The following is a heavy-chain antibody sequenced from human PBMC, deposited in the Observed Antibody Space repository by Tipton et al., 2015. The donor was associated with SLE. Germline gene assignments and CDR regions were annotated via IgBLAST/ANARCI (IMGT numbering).Heavy chain of an antibody. CDR1: GFTLGQDG. J-gene: IGHJ4*02. CDR2: IRSKTYGGTP. D-gene: IGHD3-22*01. V-gene: IGHV3-49*04. Sequence: RSLRLSCTPSGFTLGQDGVIWVRQAPGKGLEWVGFIRSKTYGGTPEYAASVRGRFTISRDDSTNIAYLEMNSLRTEDTAVYYCTRDPVKDDSSGYFPFEYWGQGTLVTVSS. CDR3: TRDPVKDDSSGYFPFEY.